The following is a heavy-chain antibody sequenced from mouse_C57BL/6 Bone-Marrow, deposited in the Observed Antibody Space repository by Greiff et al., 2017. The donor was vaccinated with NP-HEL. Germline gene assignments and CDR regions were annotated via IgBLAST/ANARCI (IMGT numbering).Heavy chain of an antibody. J-gene: IGHJ1*03. Sequence: VQLQQSGAELARPGASVKMSCKASGYTFTSYTMHWVTQRPGQGLEWIGYINPSSGYTKYNQKFKDKATLTADKSSSTAYMQLSSLTSEDSAVYYCARSRYYGSSPYWYFDVWGTGTTVTVSS. CDR2: INPSSGYT. D-gene: IGHD1-1*01. CDR3: ARSRYYGSSPYWYFDV. CDR1: GYTFTSYT. V-gene: IGHV1-4*01.